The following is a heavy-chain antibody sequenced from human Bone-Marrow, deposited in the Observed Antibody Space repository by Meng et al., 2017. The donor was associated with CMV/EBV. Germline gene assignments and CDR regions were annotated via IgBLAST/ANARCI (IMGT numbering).Heavy chain of an antibody. CDR2: INPNSGGT. J-gene: IGHJ6*02. Sequence: ASVKVSCKASGYTFTGYYMHWVRQAPGQGLEWMGWINPNSGGTNYAQKFQGRVTMTRDTSISTAYMELSRLRSEDTAVYYCARGVIVVVPAAWEYYYGMDVWGQGTTVTVSS. CDR3: ARGVIVVVPAAWEYYYGMDV. D-gene: IGHD2-2*01. CDR1: GYTFTGYY. V-gene: IGHV1-2*02.